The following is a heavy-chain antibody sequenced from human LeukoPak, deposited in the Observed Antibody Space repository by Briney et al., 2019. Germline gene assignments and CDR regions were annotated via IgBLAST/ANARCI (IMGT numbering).Heavy chain of an antibody. V-gene: IGHV4-39*07. D-gene: IGHD4-23*01. CDR3: TRHPGGNDAHRFDY. J-gene: IGHJ4*02. Sequence: SETLSLTCTVSGGSISSSSYYWGWLRQPPGKGLEWIVSIYYSGSTYYHPSLKSRVTISVDTSKNQFSLKLSSVTAADTAVYYCTRHPGGNDAHRFDYWGQGLLVTVSS. CDR2: IYYSGST. CDR1: GGSISSSSYY.